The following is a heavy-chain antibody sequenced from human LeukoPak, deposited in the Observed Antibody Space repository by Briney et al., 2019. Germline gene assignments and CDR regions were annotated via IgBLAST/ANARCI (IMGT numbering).Heavy chain of an antibody. V-gene: IGHV1-2*02. CDR1: GYTFTGYY. D-gene: IGHD3-10*01. J-gene: IGHJ4*02. Sequence: GASVKVSCKPSGYTFTGYYMHWVRQAPGQGLEWMGWINPNSGGTNYAQKFQGRVTMTRDTSISTAYMELSRLRSDDTAVYYCARAPGYGSGSYYRGNYWGQGTLVTVSS. CDR3: ARAPGYGSGSYYRGNY. CDR2: INPNSGGT.